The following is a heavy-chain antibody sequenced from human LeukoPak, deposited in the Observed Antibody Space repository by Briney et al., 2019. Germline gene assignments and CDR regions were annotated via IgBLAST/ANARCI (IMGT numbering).Heavy chain of an antibody. J-gene: IGHJ2*01. V-gene: IGHV4-59*01. Sequence: PSETLSLTCTVSGGSISSYYWSWIRQPPGKGLEWIGYIYYSGSTNYNPSLKSRVTISVDTSKNQFSLKLSSVTAADTAVYYCARFNGAYYYDSSGPQAAYWYFDLWGRGTLVTVSS. CDR1: GGSISSYY. CDR2: IYYSGST. CDR3: ARFNGAYYYDSSGPQAAYWYFDL. D-gene: IGHD3-22*01.